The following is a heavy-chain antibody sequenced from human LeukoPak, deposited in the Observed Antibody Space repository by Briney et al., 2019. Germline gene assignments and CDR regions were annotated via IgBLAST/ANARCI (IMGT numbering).Heavy chain of an antibody. CDR1: GFTFSNYS. Sequence: KSGGSLRLSCAASGFTFSNYSMNWVRQAPGKGLEWVSSISGSSSYIYYADSMKGRFTISRDNAKNSLYLQMNSLRAEDTAVYYCARAAHYGDGYNLCYFDYWGQGTLVTVSS. J-gene: IGHJ4*02. D-gene: IGHD5-24*01. CDR2: ISGSSSYI. CDR3: ARAAHYGDGYNLCYFDY. V-gene: IGHV3-21*01.